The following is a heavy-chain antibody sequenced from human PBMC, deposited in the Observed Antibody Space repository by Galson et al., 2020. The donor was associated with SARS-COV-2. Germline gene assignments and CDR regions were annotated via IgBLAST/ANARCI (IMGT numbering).Heavy chain of an antibody. V-gene: IGHV3-11*06. CDR1: GFTFSDYY. Sequence: TGGSLRLSCAASGFTFSDYYMSWIRQAPGKGLEWVSYISSSSSYTNYADSVKGRFTISRDNAKNSLYLQMNSLRAEDTAVYYCARVLGEPPGPFDIWGQGTMVTVSS. CDR2: ISSSSSYT. J-gene: IGHJ3*02. CDR3: ARVLGEPPGPFDI. D-gene: IGHD3-10*01.